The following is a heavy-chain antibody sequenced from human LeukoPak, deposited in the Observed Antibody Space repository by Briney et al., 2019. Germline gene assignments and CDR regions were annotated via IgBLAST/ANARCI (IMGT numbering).Heavy chain of an antibody. Sequence: GGSLRLSCAASGFTFSSYGMHWVRQAPGKGLEWVAVISYDGSNKYYADSVKGRFTISRDNSKNTLYLQMNSLRAEDTAVYYCAKDSNYYDSSGSHYFDYWGPGTLVTVSS. CDR1: GFTFSSYG. CDR2: ISYDGSNK. J-gene: IGHJ4*02. V-gene: IGHV3-30*18. CDR3: AKDSNYYDSSGSHYFDY. D-gene: IGHD3-22*01.